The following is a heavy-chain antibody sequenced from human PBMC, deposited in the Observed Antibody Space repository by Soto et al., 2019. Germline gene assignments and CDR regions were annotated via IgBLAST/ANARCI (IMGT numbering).Heavy chain of an antibody. Sequence: SETLSLTCTVSGGSISSGGYYWSWIRQHPGKGLEWIGYIYYSGSTYYNPSLKSRVTISVDTSKNQFSLKLSSVTAADTAVYYWARDIAAAGGWFDPWGQGTLVTVSS. D-gene: IGHD6-13*01. CDR1: GGSISSGGYY. V-gene: IGHV4-31*03. J-gene: IGHJ5*02. CDR2: IYYSGST. CDR3: ARDIAAAGGWFDP.